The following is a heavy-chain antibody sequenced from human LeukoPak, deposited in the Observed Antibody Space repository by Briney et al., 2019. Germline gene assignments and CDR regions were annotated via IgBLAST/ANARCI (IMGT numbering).Heavy chain of an antibody. D-gene: IGHD6-19*01. Sequence: GSLILSCAASGFTFSSYAMSWVRQAPGKGLEWVSAISGSGGSTYYADSVKGRFTISRDNSKNTLYLQMNSLRAEDTAVYYCAKAPIAVAGTFCDYWGQGTLVTVSS. CDR3: AKAPIAVAGTFCDY. CDR1: GFTFSSYA. V-gene: IGHV3-23*01. CDR2: ISGSGGST. J-gene: IGHJ4*02.